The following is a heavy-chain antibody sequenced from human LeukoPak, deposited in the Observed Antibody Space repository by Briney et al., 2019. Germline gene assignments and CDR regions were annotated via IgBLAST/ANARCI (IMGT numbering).Heavy chain of an antibody. J-gene: IGHJ4*02. CDR3: ARSNSGSYLFDY. Sequence: PGGSLRLSCAASGFTFSSYGMHWVRQAPGKGLEWVAVIWYDGSNKYYADSVKGRFTISRDNSKNTLYLQMNSLRAEDTAVYYCARSNSGSYLFDYWGQGTLVTVSS. CDR1: GFTFSSYG. CDR2: IWYDGSNK. V-gene: IGHV3-33*08. D-gene: IGHD1-26*01.